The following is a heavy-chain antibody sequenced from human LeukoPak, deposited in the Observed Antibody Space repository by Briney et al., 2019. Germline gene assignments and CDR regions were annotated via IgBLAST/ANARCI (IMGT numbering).Heavy chain of an antibody. CDR1: GYTFTSYD. J-gene: IGHJ4*02. V-gene: IGHV1-8*01. D-gene: IGHD6-13*01. CDR2: MNPNCGNT. Sequence: ASVKVSCKASGYTFTSYDINWVRQATGQGLEWMGWMNPNCGNTGYAQKFQGRVTMTRNTSMSTAYMELSSLRSEDTAVYYCARGNRPRRIAAAGTMGYWGQGTLVTVSS. CDR3: ARGNRPRRIAAAGTMGY.